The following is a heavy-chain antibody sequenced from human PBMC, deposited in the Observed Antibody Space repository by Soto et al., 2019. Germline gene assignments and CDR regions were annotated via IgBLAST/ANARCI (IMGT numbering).Heavy chain of an antibody. CDR2: IYYRGNT. J-gene: IGHJ4*02. CDR3: ARLEGLATISYYFDY. D-gene: IGHD3-9*01. CDR1: SDSINSDNYY. V-gene: IGHV4-39*01. Sequence: QLQLQESGPGLVKPSETLSLTCSVSSDSINSDNYYWGWIRQPPGKGLEWIGRIYYRGNTYYNPSLQTRVTISLDKSKCQFSLKLTSVTAADSAVYFCARLEGLATISYYFDYWGQGTLVTVSS.